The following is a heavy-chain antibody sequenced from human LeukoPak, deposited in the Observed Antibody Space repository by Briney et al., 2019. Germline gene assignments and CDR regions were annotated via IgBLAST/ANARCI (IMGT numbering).Heavy chain of an antibody. Sequence: PGGSLRLSCAASGFTFSSYAMHWVRQAPGKGLEWVAVISYDGSNKYYADSVKGRFTISRDNSKNTLYLQMNSLRAEDTAVYYCARDLVAVTPYWGQGTLVTVSS. CDR2: ISYDGSNK. CDR1: GFTFSSYA. J-gene: IGHJ4*02. CDR3: ARDLVAVTPY. D-gene: IGHD2-21*02. V-gene: IGHV3-30-3*01.